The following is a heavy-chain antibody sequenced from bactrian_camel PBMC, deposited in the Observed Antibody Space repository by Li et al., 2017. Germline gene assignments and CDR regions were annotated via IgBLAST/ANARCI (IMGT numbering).Heavy chain of an antibody. CDR2: IVSGGGSI. Sequence: HVQLVESGGGSVQAGESLSLSCVVSGYIYSKVCMGWFRQAPGKEREGVAAIVSGGGSINYAASVKGRFTISQDSTKRTLYLQMNSLEVEDTGMYFCAAGNPSLYHGSWKVPAEYDDWGQGTQVTVS. J-gene: IGHJ4*01. CDR3: AAGNPSLYHGSWKVPAEYDD. D-gene: IGHD2*01. CDR1: GYIYSKVC. V-gene: IGHV3S1*01.